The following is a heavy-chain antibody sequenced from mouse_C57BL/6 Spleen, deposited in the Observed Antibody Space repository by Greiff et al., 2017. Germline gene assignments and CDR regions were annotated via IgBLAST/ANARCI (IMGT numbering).Heavy chain of an antibody. Sequence: EVQGVESGGGLVKPGGSLKLSCAASGFTFSSYTMSWVRQTPEKRLEWVATISGGGGNTYYPDSVKGRFTISRDNAKNTLYLQMSSLRSEDTALYYCARPSYYGRSPFAYWGQGTLVTVSA. CDR1: GFTFSSYT. CDR3: ARPSYYGRSPFAY. D-gene: IGHD1-1*01. CDR2: ISGGGGNT. J-gene: IGHJ3*01. V-gene: IGHV5-9*01.